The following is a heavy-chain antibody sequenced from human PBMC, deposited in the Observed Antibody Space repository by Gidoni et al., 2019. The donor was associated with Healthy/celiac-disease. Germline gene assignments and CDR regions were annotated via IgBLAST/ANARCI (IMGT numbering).Heavy chain of an antibody. CDR3: ASSLVDFWSGYYRPPDY. CDR1: GFTFSSYA. CDR2: ISYDGSNK. J-gene: IGHJ4*02. V-gene: IGHV3-30-3*01. D-gene: IGHD3-3*01. Sequence: QVQLVESGGGVVQHGRSLRLSCAASGFTFSSYAMHWVRQAPGKGLEWVAVISYDGSNKYYADSVKGRFTISRDNSKNTLYLQMNSLRAEDTAVYYCASSLVDFWSGYYRPPDYWGQGTLVTVSS.